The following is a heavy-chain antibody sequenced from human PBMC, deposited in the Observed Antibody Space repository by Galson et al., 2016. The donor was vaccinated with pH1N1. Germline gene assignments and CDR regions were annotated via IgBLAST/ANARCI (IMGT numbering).Heavy chain of an antibody. CDR3: ARLDYGDYSGYFEY. CDR2: IDWDDDK. J-gene: IGHJ4*02. V-gene: IGHV2-70*01. D-gene: IGHD4-17*01. Sequence: PALVKPTQTLTLTCTFSGFSLSTSGMCVSWIRQPPGKALEWLALIDWDDDKYYSTSLKTRLTISKDTSKNQEVLTMTNMDPVDTATYYCARLDYGDYSGYFEYWGQGTLVTVSS. CDR1: GFSLSTSGMC.